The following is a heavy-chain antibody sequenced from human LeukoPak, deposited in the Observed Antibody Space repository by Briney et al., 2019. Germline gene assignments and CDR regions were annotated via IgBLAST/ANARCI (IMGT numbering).Heavy chain of an antibody. CDR2: ISAYNGNT. CDR3: ARVTGGRYCSTTSCYMRGWFDP. Sequence: VASVKVCCTASGYTFTSYGISWVRQAPGQGLEWMGWISAYNGNTNYAQKLQGRVTMTTDTSTRTAYMELSSLRSEDTSVYYCARVTGGRYCSTTSCYMRGWFDPWGQGTLVTVSS. V-gene: IGHV1-18*01. CDR1: GYTFTSYG. J-gene: IGHJ5*02. D-gene: IGHD2-2*02.